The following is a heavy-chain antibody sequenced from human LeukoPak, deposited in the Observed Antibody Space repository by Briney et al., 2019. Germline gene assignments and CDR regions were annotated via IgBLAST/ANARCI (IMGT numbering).Heavy chain of an antibody. V-gene: IGHV3-30*02. Sequence: PGGSLRLSCAASGFTFSSYGMHWVCQAPGKGLEWVAFIQFDGSNKYYADSVKGRFTFSRDNSRNTLYLQMNSLRAEDTAVYYCAKDMWGDYFDYWGQGTLVTVSS. J-gene: IGHJ4*02. CDR1: GFTFSSYG. CDR3: AKDMWGDYFDY. CDR2: IQFDGSNK. D-gene: IGHD3-10*01.